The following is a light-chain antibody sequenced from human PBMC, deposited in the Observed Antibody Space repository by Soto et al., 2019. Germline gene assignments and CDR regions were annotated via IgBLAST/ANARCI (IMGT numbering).Light chain of an antibody. CDR2: GAS. Sequence: GERATLSCRASQSVSSIYLAWYQQKPGQAPRLLIYGASRRATGIPDRFSGSGSGTDFTLTISRLEPEDFAVYYCQQYGSSLPWTFGQGTKVDSK. J-gene: IGKJ1*01. V-gene: IGKV3-20*01. CDR1: QSVSSIY. CDR3: QQYGSSLPWT.